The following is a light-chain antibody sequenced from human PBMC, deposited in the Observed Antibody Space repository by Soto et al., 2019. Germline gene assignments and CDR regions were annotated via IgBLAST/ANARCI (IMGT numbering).Light chain of an antibody. V-gene: IGLV2-8*01. CDR3: SSYAGSNSVV. J-gene: IGLJ2*01. CDR2: EVS. Sequence: QSVLTQPPSASGSPGQSVTIYCIGTSSDVGGYKYVSWYQQHPGKAPKLMIYEVSKRPSGVPDRFSGSKSGNTASLTVSGLQAEDEADYYCSSYAGSNSVVFGGGTKLTVL. CDR1: SSDVGGYKY.